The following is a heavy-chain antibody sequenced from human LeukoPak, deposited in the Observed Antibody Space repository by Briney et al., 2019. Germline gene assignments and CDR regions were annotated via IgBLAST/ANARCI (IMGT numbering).Heavy chain of an antibody. CDR1: GFTFNSFA. CDR2: IQSDGSDK. CDR3: AKGDLYVGFDY. Sequence: PGGSLRLSCAASGFTFNSFAMHWVRQAPGKGLEHLAFIQSDGSDKYYADSVKGRFTIARDNSKNTLYLQMNTLRDEDTAVYYCAKGDLYVGFDYWGQGTLVTVSS. D-gene: IGHD3-16*01. J-gene: IGHJ4*02. V-gene: IGHV3-30*02.